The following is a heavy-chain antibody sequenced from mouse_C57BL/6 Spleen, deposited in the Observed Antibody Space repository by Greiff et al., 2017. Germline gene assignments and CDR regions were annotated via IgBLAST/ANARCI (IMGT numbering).Heavy chain of an antibody. CDR3: ALTVCDY. V-gene: IGHV1-26*01. CDR2: INPNNGGT. CDR1: GYTFTDYY. D-gene: IGHD4-1*01. J-gene: IGHJ2*01. Sequence: EVQLQQSGPELVKPGASVKISCKGSGYTFTDYYMNWVKQSHGKSLEWIGDINPNNGGTSYNQKFKGKATLTVDKSSSTAYMELRSLTSEDSAVYYCALTVCDYCGQGTTLTVSS.